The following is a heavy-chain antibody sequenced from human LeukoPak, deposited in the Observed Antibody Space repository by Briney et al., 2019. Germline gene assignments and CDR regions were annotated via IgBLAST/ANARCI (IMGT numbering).Heavy chain of an antibody. CDR1: GFTFSSYE. J-gene: IGHJ4*02. Sequence: GGSLRLSCAASGFTFSSYEMNWVRQAPGKGLEWVSYISSSGSTIYYEDSVRGRFTISRDNAKNSLYLQMNSLRAEDTAVYYCARVFCSGGSCSFDYWGQGTLVTVSS. D-gene: IGHD2-15*01. V-gene: IGHV3-48*03. CDR3: ARVFCSGGSCSFDY. CDR2: ISSSGSTI.